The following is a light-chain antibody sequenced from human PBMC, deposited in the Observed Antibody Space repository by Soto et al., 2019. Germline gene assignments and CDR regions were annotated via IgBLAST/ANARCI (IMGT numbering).Light chain of an antibody. J-gene: IGKJ2*01. CDR1: QSINDW. CDR2: DAS. CDR3: QQYKRYSA. Sequence: DIQMTQSPSTLSASVGDRVTITCRASQSINDWLAWYQQKPGKAPKILISDASTLETEVPSRFSGSGSGTEFTLTISSLQPDDLATDYCQQYKRYSASGQGTKLEIK. V-gene: IGKV1-5*01.